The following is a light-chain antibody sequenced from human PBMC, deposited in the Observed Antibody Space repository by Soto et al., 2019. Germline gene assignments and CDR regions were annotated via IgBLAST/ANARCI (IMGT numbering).Light chain of an antibody. Sequence: EIVLTQSPGTLSLSPGERATLSCRASQSVSSSYLAWYQQKPGQAPRLLIYGASSRATGIPDRFSGSASATDFTLTISRLEPEDFAVYYCQQYGSSLFGPGTKVDIK. CDR3: QQYGSSL. CDR1: QSVSSSY. CDR2: GAS. V-gene: IGKV3-20*01. J-gene: IGKJ3*01.